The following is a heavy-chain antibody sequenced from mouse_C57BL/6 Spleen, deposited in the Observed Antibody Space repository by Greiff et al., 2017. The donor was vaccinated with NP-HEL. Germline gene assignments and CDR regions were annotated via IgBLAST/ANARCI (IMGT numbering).Heavy chain of an antibody. CDR2: IYPGNSDT. CDR3: TRGSVLYLRRGPFAY. V-gene: IGHV1-5*01. CDR1: GYTFTSYW. J-gene: IGHJ3*01. D-gene: IGHD2-12*01. Sequence: VQLQQPGTVLARPGASVKMSCKTSGYTFTSYWMHWVKQRPGQGLEWIGAIYPGNSDTSYNEKLKGKATLTAATSASTAYLELSSLTTEDSAVYYCTRGSVLYLRRGPFAYWGQGTLVTVSA.